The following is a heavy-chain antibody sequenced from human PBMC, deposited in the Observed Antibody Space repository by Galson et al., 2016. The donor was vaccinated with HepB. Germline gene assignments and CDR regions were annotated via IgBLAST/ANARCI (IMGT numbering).Heavy chain of an antibody. D-gene: IGHD5-24*01. V-gene: IGHV1-69*02. Sequence: SVKVSCKASGGTFGTYTFSWVRQAPGHGLGWLGRVVPMLQMTTSAEKFQGRVTISADTSTDTAYLELTGLRSDDTAVYYCARHIGHNSYLDVWGTGTMVTVSS. CDR3: ARHIGHNSYLDV. J-gene: IGHJ6*04. CDR1: GGTFGTYT. CDR2: VVPMLQMT.